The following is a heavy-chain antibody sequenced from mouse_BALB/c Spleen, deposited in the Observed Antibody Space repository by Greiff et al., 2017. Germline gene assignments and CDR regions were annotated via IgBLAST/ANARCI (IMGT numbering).Heavy chain of an antibody. J-gene: IGHJ1*01. CDR3: ARGETYYGSSFPGYFDV. CDR1: GFTFSSYA. V-gene: IGHV5-6-5*01. Sequence: EVQLQESGGGLVKPGGSLKLSCAASGFTFSSYAMSWVRQTPEKRLEWVASISSGGSTYYPDSVKGRFTISRDNARNILYLQMSSLRSEDTAMYYCARGETYYGSSFPGYFDVWGAGTTVTVSS. CDR2: ISSGGST. D-gene: IGHD1-1*01.